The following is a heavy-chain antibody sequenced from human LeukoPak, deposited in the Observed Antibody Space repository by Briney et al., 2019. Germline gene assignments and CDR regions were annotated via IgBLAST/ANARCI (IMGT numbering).Heavy chain of an antibody. J-gene: IGHJ6*03. Sequence: SETLSLTCTVSGGSISSYYWSWIWQPPGKGLEWIGYIYTSGSTNYNPSLKSRVTISVDTSKNQFSLKLSSVTAADTAVYYCARYAEKKTYYYYYYYMDVWGKGTTVTVSS. CDR3: ARYAEKKTYYYYYYYMDV. V-gene: IGHV4-4*09. CDR1: GGSISSYY. CDR2: IYTSGST.